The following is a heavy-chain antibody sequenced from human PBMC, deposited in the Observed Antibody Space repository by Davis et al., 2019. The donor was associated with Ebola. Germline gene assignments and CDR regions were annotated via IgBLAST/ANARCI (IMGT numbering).Heavy chain of an antibody. V-gene: IGHV1-46*01. CDR3: ARASLLYDFWSGQTDY. J-gene: IGHJ4*02. D-gene: IGHD3-3*01. Sequence: ASVKVSCKASGYTFTSYYMHWVRQAPGQGLEWMGIINPSGGSTSYAQKFQGRVTMTRNTSISTAYMELSSLRSEDTAVYYCARASLLYDFWSGQTDYWGQGTLVTVSS. CDR1: GYTFTSYY. CDR2: INPSGGST.